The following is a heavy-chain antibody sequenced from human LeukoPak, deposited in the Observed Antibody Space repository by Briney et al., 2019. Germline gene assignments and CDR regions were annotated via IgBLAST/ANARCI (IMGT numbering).Heavy chain of an antibody. D-gene: IGHD6-19*01. Sequence: ASVKVSCKASGGTFSSYAISWVRQAPGQGLEWMERIIPIFGTANYAQKFQGRVTITTDESTSTAYMELSSLRSEDTAVYYCARELSVAGTRWLDYWGQGTLVTVSS. V-gene: IGHV1-69*05. CDR1: GGTFSSYA. CDR2: IIPIFGTA. J-gene: IGHJ4*02. CDR3: ARELSVAGTRWLDY.